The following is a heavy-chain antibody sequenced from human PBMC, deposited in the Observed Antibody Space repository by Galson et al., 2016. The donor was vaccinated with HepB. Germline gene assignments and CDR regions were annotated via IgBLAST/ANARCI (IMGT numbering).Heavy chain of an antibody. J-gene: IGHJ6*02. CDR2: IGSKANSHAT. V-gene: IGHV3-73*01. D-gene: IGHD2-2*01. CDR3: TTMGGCVGYCSNTPIYDWDV. CDR1: GFTFSGSG. Sequence: SLRLSCAASGFTFSGSGIHWVRQASGNGLAWVARIGSKANSHATESAAPVPGRITISRDDSKNTAYLQMNSLKTEDTAVYYCTTMGGCVGYCSNTPIYDWDVWGQGTTVTVSS.